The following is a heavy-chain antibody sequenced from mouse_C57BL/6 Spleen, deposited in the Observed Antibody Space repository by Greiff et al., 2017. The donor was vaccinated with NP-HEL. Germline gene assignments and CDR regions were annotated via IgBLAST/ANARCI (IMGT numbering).Heavy chain of an antibody. D-gene: IGHD1-1*01. CDR1: GYSITSGYY. V-gene: IGHV3-6*01. J-gene: IGHJ1*03. CDR2: ISYDGSN. Sequence: VQLQQSGPGLVKPSQSLSLTCSVTGYSITSGYYWNWIRQFPGNKLEWMGYISYDGSNNYNPSLKNRISITRDTSKNQFFLKLNSVTTEDTATYYCAKNPLNYYGSSYDRYFDVWGTGTTVTVSS. CDR3: AKNPLNYYGSSYDRYFDV.